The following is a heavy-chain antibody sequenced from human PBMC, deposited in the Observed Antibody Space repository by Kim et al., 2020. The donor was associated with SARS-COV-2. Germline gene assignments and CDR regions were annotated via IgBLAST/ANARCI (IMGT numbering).Heavy chain of an antibody. D-gene: IGHD3-10*01. CDR2: IIPIFGTA. Sequence: SVKVSCKASGGTFSSYAISWVRQAPGQGLEWMGGIIPIFGTANYAQKFQGRVTITADESTSTAYMELSSLRSEDTAVYYCARVWGSGSYYNWFDPWGQGTLVTVSS. CDR3: ARVWGSGSYYNWFDP. CDR1: GGTFSSYA. V-gene: IGHV1-69*13. J-gene: IGHJ5*02.